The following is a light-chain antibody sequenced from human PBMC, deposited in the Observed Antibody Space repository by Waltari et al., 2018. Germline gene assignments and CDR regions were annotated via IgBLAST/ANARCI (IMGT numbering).Light chain of an antibody. Sequence: QSALTQPASVSGSPGQSITISCTGSSDDVGRYKFGSLYQQHPGKVPKLLIFVVTDRASGVSARFSGSKSGNTSSLTISGLQPEDEADYYCRSHTTSSTLVFGGGTRVTVL. CDR2: VVT. CDR1: SDDVGRYKF. CDR3: RSHTTSSTLV. V-gene: IGLV2-14*03. J-gene: IGLJ2*01.